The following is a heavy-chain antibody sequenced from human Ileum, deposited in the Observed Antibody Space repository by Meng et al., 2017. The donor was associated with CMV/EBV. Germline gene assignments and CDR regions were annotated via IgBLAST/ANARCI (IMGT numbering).Heavy chain of an antibody. CDR3: ATTPEVYCSSTSCYMSWLDP. CDR2: INPDSGGT. Sequence: TGYYMHWVRQAPGQGLEWMGWINPDSGGTNYAQKFQGRVTMTRDTSISTAYMELSRLRSDDTAVYYCATTPEVYCSSTSCYMSWLDPWGQGTLVTVSS. J-gene: IGHJ5*02. V-gene: IGHV1-2*02. D-gene: IGHD2-2*02. CDR1: TGYY.